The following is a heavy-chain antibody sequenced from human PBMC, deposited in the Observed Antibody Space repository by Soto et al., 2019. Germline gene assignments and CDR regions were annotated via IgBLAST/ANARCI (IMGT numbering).Heavy chain of an antibody. CDR1: GFTFSSYG. V-gene: IGHV3-33*01. CDR3: ARDRSIVAFDY. Sequence: LRLSCAASGFTFSSYGMHWVRQAPGKGLEWVAVIWYDGSNKYYADSVKGRFTISRDNSKNTLYLQMNSLRAEDTAVYYCARDRSIVAFDYWAQGTLVTVSS. CDR2: IWYDGSNK. J-gene: IGHJ4*02. D-gene: IGHD5-12*01.